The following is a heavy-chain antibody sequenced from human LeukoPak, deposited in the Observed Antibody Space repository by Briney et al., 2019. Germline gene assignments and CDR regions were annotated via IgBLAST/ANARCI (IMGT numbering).Heavy chain of an antibody. D-gene: IGHD3-10*01. CDR2: ISYDGSNK. J-gene: IGHJ4*02. CDR3: ANGGTMVRGVPWGGRSGDY. CDR1: GFTFSSYG. V-gene: IGHV3-30*18. Sequence: GGSLRLSCAASGFTFSSYGMHWVRQAPGKGLEWVAVISYDGSNKYYADSVKGRFTISRDNSKNTLYLQMNSLRAEDMAVYYCANGGTMVRGVPWGGRSGDYWGQGTLVTVSS.